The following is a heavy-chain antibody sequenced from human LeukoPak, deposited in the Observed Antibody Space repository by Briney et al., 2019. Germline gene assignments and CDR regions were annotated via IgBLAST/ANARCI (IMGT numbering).Heavy chain of an antibody. CDR2: ISFDGSNK. V-gene: IGHV3-30*18. J-gene: IGHJ3*02. CDR3: AKPIRQLVSFDAFDI. Sequence: GGSLRLSCVASGFTFSSYGMHWVRQAPGKGLEWVAVISFDGSNKYYADSVKGRFTISRDNSKNTLYLQMNSLRVEDTAVYYCAKPIRQLVSFDAFDIWGQGTMVTVSS. CDR1: GFTFSSYG. D-gene: IGHD6-13*01.